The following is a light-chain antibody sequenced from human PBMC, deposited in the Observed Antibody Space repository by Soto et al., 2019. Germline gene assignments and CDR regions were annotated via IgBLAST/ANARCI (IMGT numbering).Light chain of an antibody. Sequence: DIQMTQSPSTLSASVGDRVTITCRASQSISSWLAWFQQKPGKAPKLLIYQASSLDIGVPSRFSGTGSGTEFTLTISSLQPEDFATYYCQQYNSYLYTFGQGTKLEMK. CDR1: QSISSW. V-gene: IGKV1-5*03. CDR3: QQYNSYLYT. J-gene: IGKJ2*01. CDR2: QAS.